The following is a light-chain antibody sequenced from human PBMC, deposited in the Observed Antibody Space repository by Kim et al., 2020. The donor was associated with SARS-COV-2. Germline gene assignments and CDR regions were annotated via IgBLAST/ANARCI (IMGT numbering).Light chain of an antibody. Sequence: QSVLTQPPSVSGAPGQRVTISCTGSSSNIGAGYDVHWYQQLPGTAPKLLIYGNTNRPSGVPDRFSGSKSGTSASLAITGLQAEDESDYYCQSYDRGLSGRGFGGGTKLTVL. V-gene: IGLV1-40*01. CDR1: SSNIGAGYD. CDR2: GNT. CDR3: QSYDRGLSGRG. J-gene: IGLJ2*01.